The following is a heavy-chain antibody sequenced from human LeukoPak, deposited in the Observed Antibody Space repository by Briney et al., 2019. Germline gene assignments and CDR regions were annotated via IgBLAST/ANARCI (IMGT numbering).Heavy chain of an antibody. CDR2: IRYDGSNK. CDR3: ARRSGIAVAGAFDY. CDR1: GFTFSSYG. V-gene: IGHV3-30*02. Sequence: GGSLRLSCAASGFTFSSYGMHWVRQAPGKGLEWVAFIRYDGSNKYYADSVKGRFTISRDNSKNTLYLQMNSLRAEDTAIYYCARRSGIAVAGAFDYWGQGTLVTVSS. D-gene: IGHD6-19*01. J-gene: IGHJ4*02.